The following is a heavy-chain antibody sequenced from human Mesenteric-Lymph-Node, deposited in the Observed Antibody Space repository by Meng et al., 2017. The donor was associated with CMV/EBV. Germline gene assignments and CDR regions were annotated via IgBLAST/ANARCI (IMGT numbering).Heavy chain of an antibody. Sequence: SETLSLTCTVSGDSISSYYWSWIRQPPGKGLEWIGYVFYSGSTNYNPSLKSRVTISVDTSKNQFSLKLSSVTAADTAIYYCARKVVPAAPFDYWGQGTLVTVSS. CDR2: VFYSGST. V-gene: IGHV4-59*01. D-gene: IGHD2-2*01. CDR1: GDSISSYY. J-gene: IGHJ4*02. CDR3: ARKVVPAAPFDY.